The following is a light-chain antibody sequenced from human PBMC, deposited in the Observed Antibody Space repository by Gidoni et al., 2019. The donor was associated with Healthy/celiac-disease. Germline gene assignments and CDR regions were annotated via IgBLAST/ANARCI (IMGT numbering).Light chain of an antibody. J-gene: IGKJ4*01. V-gene: IGKV3-15*01. CDR1: QSVSSN. CDR2: CAS. Sequence: EIVMTQSPATLSVSPGERATLSCRASQSVSSNLAWYQQKPGQAPRLLIYCASTRATGIPARFSGSGSGTEFTLTISSLQSEDFAVYYCQQYNNWPPRGLTFGGGTKVEIK. CDR3: QQYNNWPPRGLT.